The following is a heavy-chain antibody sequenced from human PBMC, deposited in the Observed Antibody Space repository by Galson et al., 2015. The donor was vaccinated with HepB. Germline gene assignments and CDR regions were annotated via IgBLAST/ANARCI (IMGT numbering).Heavy chain of an antibody. CDR2: ISYDGSNK. Sequence: SLRLSCAASGFTLSSYVMHWVRQAPGKGLEWVAVISYDGSNKYYADPVKCRFTISRDNSKNTLYLQMNSLRAEDTAVYYCARGSAYYDSSGFHSFDYWGQGTLVTVSS. D-gene: IGHD3-22*01. CDR1: GFTLSSYV. V-gene: IGHV3-30-3*01. CDR3: ARGSAYYDSSGFHSFDY. J-gene: IGHJ4*02.